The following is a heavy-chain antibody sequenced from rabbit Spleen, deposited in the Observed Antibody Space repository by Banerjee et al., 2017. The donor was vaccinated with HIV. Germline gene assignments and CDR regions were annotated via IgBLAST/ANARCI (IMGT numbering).Heavy chain of an antibody. CDR3: ARYFNSHGDGGNL. CDR1: GVSFSFSSY. CDR2: IDSGSGGIT. J-gene: IGHJ4*01. V-gene: IGHV1S40*01. D-gene: IGHD6-1*01. Sequence: QSLEESGGDLVKPGASLTLTCTASGVSFSFSSYMCWVRQAPGKGLEWIACIDSGSGGITYYASWAKGRFTISKTSSPTVTLQMTSLTAADTATYFCARYFNSHGDGGNLWGPGPLVTVS.